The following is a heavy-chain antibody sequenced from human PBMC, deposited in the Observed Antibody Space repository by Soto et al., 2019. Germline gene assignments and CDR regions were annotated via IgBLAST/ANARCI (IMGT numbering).Heavy chain of an antibody. CDR2: VYWNDLK. J-gene: IGHJ6*03. V-gene: IGHV2-5*01. D-gene: IGHD3-9*01. CDR1: GFSLTTSGVG. CDR3: ARSRLLKDYYMDV. Sequence: QITLKESGPTLVKPTQTLTLTCTFSGFSLTTSGVGVSWVRQSPGKALEWLAIVYWNDLKRYSPSLKSRLTVTKDTSNDQVVLTMTNVDPVDTGTYYWARSRLLKDYYMDVWGTGTTVTVSS.